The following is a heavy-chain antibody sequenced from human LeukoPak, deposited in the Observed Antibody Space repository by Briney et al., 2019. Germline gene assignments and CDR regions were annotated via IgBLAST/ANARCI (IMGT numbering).Heavy chain of an antibody. V-gene: IGHV4-38-2*02. CDR3: ARDLGYYRMDV. CDR1: GYSISSGYH. Sequence: SETLSPTCAVSGYSISSGYHWGWIRQPPGKGPELIGSIYHRGNAYYNPSLKSRVTISLDTSKNQFSLKLSSVTAADTAVYYCARDLGYYRMDVWGKGTTVTVSS. D-gene: IGHD7-27*01. J-gene: IGHJ6*04. CDR2: IYHRGNA.